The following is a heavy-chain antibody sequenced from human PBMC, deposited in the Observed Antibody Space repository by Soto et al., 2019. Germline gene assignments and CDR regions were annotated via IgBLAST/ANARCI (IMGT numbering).Heavy chain of an antibody. Sequence: TSETLSLTCTVSGGSISSGGYYWSWIRQHPGKGLEWIGYIYYSGSTYYNPSLKSRVTISVDTSKNQFSLKLSSVTAADTAVYYCAGTIHDSSGYWDYWGQGTLVTVSS. CDR2: IYYSGST. J-gene: IGHJ4*02. CDR3: AGTIHDSSGYWDY. CDR1: GGSISSGGYY. V-gene: IGHV4-31*03. D-gene: IGHD3-22*01.